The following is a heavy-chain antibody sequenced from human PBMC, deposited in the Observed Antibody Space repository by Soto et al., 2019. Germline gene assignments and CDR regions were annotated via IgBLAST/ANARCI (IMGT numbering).Heavy chain of an antibody. CDR1: GFTFTDAW. Sequence: PGGSLRLSCAASGFTFTDAWMSWVRQAPGKGLEWVARIKSKTNGGTTDYAAPVKGRFTISRDDSENTAYLQMNSLKIEYSAFYYCPTGTRPSCGQGTXVPVSS. CDR3: PTGTRPS. D-gene: IGHD2-15*01. CDR2: IKSKTNGGTT. V-gene: IGHV3-15*01. J-gene: IGHJ5*02.